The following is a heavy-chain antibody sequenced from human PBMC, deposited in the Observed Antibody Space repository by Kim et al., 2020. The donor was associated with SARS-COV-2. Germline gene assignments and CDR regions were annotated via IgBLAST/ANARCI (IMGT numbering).Heavy chain of an antibody. Sequence: TYYADSVKGRFTISRDNSKNTLYLQMSSLRAEDTAVYYCVKDQYVYYFDYWGQGTLVTVSS. D-gene: IGHD2-2*01. CDR2: T. J-gene: IGHJ4*02. V-gene: IGHV3-64D*06. CDR3: VKDQYVYYFDY.